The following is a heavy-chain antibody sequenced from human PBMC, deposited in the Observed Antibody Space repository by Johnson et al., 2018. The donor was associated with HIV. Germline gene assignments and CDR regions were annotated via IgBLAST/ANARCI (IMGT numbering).Heavy chain of an antibody. D-gene: IGHD3-22*01. J-gene: IGHJ3*02. Sequence: VQLVESGGGLVQPGGSLRLSCAASGFTFSTYDMHWVRQATGKGLEWVSAIDTAGGTYYSGSVKGRFTISRENAKNTLYLQMNSLRAEDTAVYYCARDREIVVHAGAFDIWGQGTMVTVSS. CDR3: ARDREIVVHAGAFDI. CDR1: GFTFSTYD. CDR2: IDTAGGT. V-gene: IGHV3-13*04.